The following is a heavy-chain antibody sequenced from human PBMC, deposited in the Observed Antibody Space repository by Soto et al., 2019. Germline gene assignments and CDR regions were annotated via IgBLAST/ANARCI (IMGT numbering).Heavy chain of an antibody. Sequence: SGPMLMNPTQTLTLTCTFSAFSLSTNGVGVGWIRQPPGKPLEWLAVIYWNEDKRYSRSLKSRLSITKDTSKNQVVLTMTTMDPFATATYYFVHTATVHTITGWYYFDYWGQGILVTVSS. CDR2: IYWNEDK. D-gene: IGHD3-3*01. CDR1: AFSLSTNGVG. CDR3: VHTATVHTITGWYYFDY. V-gene: IGHV2-5*01. J-gene: IGHJ4*02.